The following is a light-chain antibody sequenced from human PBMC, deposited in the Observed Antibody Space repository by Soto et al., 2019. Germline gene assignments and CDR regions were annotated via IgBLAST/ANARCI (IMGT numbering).Light chain of an antibody. V-gene: IGKV3-15*01. CDR3: RRYQNWPPIT. CDR2: DAS. J-gene: IGKJ5*01. Sequence: EVVMTQSPATLSVSPGERATLSCRASQSVSSYLAWYQQKPGQAPRLLIYDASTRATGVPARFSGSGSGTEFPLTISSLNSEDFAFYYCRRYQNWPPITFGQGTRLEIK. CDR1: QSVSSY.